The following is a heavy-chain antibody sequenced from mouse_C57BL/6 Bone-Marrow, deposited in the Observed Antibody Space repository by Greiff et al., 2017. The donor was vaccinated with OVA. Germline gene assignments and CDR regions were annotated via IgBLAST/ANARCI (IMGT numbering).Heavy chain of an antibody. V-gene: IGHV1-54*01. CDR1: GYAFTSYL. Sequence: QVQLQQSGPELVKPGASVKVSCKASGYAFTSYLMHWVKQSPGQSLEWIGEINPSSGGTNYNEKFKAKATLTADKSSSTAYMQLKSLTSEDSAVYYCARRTGGSLDYWGQGTTLTVSS. J-gene: IGHJ2*01. D-gene: IGHD1-2*01. CDR3: ARRTGGSLDY. CDR2: INPSSGGT.